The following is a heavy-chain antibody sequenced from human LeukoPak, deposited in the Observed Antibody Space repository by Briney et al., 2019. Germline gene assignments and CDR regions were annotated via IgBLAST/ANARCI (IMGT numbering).Heavy chain of an antibody. J-gene: IGHJ3*02. CDR2: ISGSGGST. CDR1: GFTFSSYA. Sequence: GGSLRLSCAASGFTFSSYAMSWVRQAPGKGLEWVSAISGSGGSTYYADSVKGRFTISRDNSKNTLYLQMNSLRAEDTAFYYCAKGDRYYYDSSGYVAFDIWGQGTMVTVSS. D-gene: IGHD3-22*01. CDR3: AKGDRYYYDSSGYVAFDI. V-gene: IGHV3-23*01.